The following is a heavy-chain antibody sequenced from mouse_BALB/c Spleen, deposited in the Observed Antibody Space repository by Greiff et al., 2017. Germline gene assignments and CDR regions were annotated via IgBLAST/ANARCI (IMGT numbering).Heavy chain of an antibody. CDR2: ISYSGST. V-gene: IGHV3-2*02. J-gene: IGHJ4*01. D-gene: IGHD2-4*01. CDR3: ASDYDGAMDY. Sequence: EVKLQESGPGLVKPSQSLSLTCTVTGYSITSDYAWNWIRQFPGNKLEWMGYISYSGSTSYNPSLKSRISITRDTSKNQFFLQLNSVTTEDTATYYCASDYDGAMDYWGQGTSVTVSS. CDR1: GYSITSDYA.